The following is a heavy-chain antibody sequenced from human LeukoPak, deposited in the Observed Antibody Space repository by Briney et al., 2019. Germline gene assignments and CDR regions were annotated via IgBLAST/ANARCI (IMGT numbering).Heavy chain of an antibody. CDR1: GYTFNSHG. CDR3: ARDQYYDSKGWFDP. CDR2: ISTYNGNT. J-gene: IGHJ5*02. D-gene: IGHD3-16*01. Sequence: ASVNVSCTASGYTFNSHGITWVRQAPGQGLEWMGWISTYNGNTNYAQKFQGRVTLTTDTSTSTAYMELRSLRSDDTAVYYCARDQYYDSKGWFDPWGQGTLVTGSS. V-gene: IGHV1-18*01.